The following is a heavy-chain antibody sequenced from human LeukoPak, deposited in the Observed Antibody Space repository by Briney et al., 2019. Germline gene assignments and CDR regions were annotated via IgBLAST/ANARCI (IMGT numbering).Heavy chain of an antibody. V-gene: IGHV4-34*01. Sequence: SETLSLTCAVYGGSFSGYYWSWIRQPPGKGLEWIGEINHSGSTNYNPSLKSRVTISVDTSKNQFSLKLSSVTAADTAVYYCARGRVKGYWGQGTLVTVSS. CDR3: ARGRVKGY. CDR2: INHSGST. CDR1: GGSFSGYY. J-gene: IGHJ4*02.